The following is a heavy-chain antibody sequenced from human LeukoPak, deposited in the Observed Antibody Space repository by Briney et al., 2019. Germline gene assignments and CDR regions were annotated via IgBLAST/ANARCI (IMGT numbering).Heavy chain of an antibody. V-gene: IGHV3-30*09. CDR1: GFTFSTYA. J-gene: IGHJ5*02. Sequence: GGSLRLSCAASGFTFSTYAMHWVRQAPGKGLEWVAVISYDGSIKYYADSVKGRFAISRDNSKNTVYLQMNSLRAEDTAVYYCARVGIKDNNWFDPWGQGTLVTVSS. CDR3: ARVGIKDNNWFDP. CDR2: ISYDGSIK. D-gene: IGHD3-3*02.